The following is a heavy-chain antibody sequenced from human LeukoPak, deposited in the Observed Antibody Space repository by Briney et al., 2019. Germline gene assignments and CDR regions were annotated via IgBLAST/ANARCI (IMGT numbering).Heavy chain of an antibody. D-gene: IGHD3-9*01. V-gene: IGHV3-30*03. CDR3: ATHYREGVNGWENFQH. CDR1: GFTFGSYA. CDR2: ISFDESDK. Sequence: GGSLRLSCAASGFTFGSYAMHWVRQAPGKGLEWVAFISFDESDKYYSDSVRGRFTISRDNSKNMLFLQMNSLRPEDTAVYYCATHYREGVNGWENFQHWGQGTLVTISS. J-gene: IGHJ1*01.